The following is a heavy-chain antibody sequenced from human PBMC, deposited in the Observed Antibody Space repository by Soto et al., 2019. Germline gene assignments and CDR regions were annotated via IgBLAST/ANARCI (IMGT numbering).Heavy chain of an antibody. CDR1: GCTVSSNY. CDR2: IYSGGNI. D-gene: IGHD3-10*01. Sequence: GLSLRLSWAVSGCTVSSNYISWVRQAPGKGLEWVSVIYSGGNIYYADSLKGRFTISRDNAKNSLYLQMDSLRDEDTAVYYCARQTWDYYSSNFDYWGLGTLVTVSS. J-gene: IGHJ4*02. V-gene: IGHV3-66*04. CDR3: ARQTWDYYSSNFDY.